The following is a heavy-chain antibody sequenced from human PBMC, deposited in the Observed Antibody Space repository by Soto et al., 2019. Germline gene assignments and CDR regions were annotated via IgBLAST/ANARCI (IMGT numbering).Heavy chain of an antibody. V-gene: IGHV3-30-3*01. Sequence: QVQLVESGGGVVQPGRSLRLSCAASGFLFNSYAIHWVRQAPGTGLEWVTVISSDGTNKYYTDSVKGRFTISRDNSKKMVYLQRNSLRPEDTAVYYCVRFSGSYTALEAFDIWGQGTVVTVSP. CDR3: VRFSGSYTALEAFDI. J-gene: IGHJ3*02. CDR2: ISSDGTNK. D-gene: IGHD1-26*01. CDR1: GFLFNSYA.